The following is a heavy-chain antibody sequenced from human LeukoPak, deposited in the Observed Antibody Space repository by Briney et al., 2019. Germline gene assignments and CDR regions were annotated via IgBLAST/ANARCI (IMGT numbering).Heavy chain of an antibody. V-gene: IGHV4-59*01. D-gene: IGHD3-3*01. CDR1: GGSISSYY. Sequence: PSETLSLTCTVSGGSISSYYWSWIRRPPGKGLEWIGYIYYSGSTNYNPSLKSRVTISVDTSKNQFSLKLSSVTAADTAVYYCARDKNDFWSGYRFGYGMDVWGQGTTVTVSS. CDR3: ARDKNDFWSGYRFGYGMDV. CDR2: IYYSGST. J-gene: IGHJ6*02.